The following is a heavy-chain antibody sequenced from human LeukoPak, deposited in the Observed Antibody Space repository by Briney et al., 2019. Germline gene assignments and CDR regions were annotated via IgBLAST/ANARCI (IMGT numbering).Heavy chain of an antibody. Sequence: KSSETLSLTCTVSGGSISSYYWSWIRQPPGKGLEWIGEINHSGSTNYNPSLKSRVTISVDTSKNQFSLKLSSVTAADTAVYYCARDPSHNYDFWSGYYEWGQGTLVTVSS. CDR3: ARDPSHNYDFWSGYYE. CDR1: GGSISSYY. V-gene: IGHV4-34*01. D-gene: IGHD3-3*01. J-gene: IGHJ4*02. CDR2: INHSGST.